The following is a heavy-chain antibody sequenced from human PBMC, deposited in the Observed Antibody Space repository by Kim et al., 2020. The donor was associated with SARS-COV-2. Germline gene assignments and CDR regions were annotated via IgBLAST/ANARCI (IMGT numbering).Heavy chain of an antibody. CDR3: AKDTRPIVVVPAAHHIGWYYYGMDV. D-gene: IGHD2-2*01. CDR1: GFTFDDYA. V-gene: IGHV3-9*01. J-gene: IGHJ6*02. Sequence: GGSLRLSCAASGFTFDDYAMHWVRQAPGKGLEWVSGISWNSGSIGYADSVKGRFTISRDNAKNSLYLQMNSLRAEDTALYYCAKDTRPIVVVPAAHHIGWYYYGMDVWGQVTTVTVSS. CDR2: ISWNSGSI.